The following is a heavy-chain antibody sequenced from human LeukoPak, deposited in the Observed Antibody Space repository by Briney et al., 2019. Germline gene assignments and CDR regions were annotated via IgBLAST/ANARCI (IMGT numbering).Heavy chain of an antibody. CDR3: AREERGYSGYDIV. Sequence: GRSLRLSCAASGFTFSSYAMHWVRQAPGKGLEWVAVISYDGSNKYYADSVKGRFTISRDNSKNTLYLQMNSLRAEDTAVYYCAREERGYSGYDIVWGQGTLVTVSS. V-gene: IGHV3-30*14. D-gene: IGHD5-12*01. CDR2: ISYDGSNK. J-gene: IGHJ4*02. CDR1: GFTFSSYA.